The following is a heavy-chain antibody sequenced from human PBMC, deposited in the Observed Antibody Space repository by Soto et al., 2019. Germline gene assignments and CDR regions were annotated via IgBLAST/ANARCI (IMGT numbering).Heavy chain of an antibody. CDR3: AKRSAFDWLLYPDY. V-gene: IGHV3-23*01. D-gene: IGHD3-9*01. CDR1: GFTFSSYA. Sequence: EVQLLESGGGLVQPGGSLRLSCAASGFTFSSYAMSWVRQAPGKGLEWVSAISGSGGSTYYADSVKGRFTISRDNSKNTLYLQMSSLRAEDTAVYYCAKRSAFDWLLYPDYWGQGTLVTVSS. CDR2: ISGSGGST. J-gene: IGHJ4*02.